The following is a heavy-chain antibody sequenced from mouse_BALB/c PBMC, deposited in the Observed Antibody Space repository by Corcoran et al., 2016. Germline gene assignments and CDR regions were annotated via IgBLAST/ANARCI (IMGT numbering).Heavy chain of an antibody. V-gene: IGHV1-26*01. CDR3: ARCPMIWYYFDY. CDR1: GYSFTGYY. D-gene: IGHD2-3*01. Sequence: EVQLQQSGPELVKPGASVKISCKASGYSFTGYYMHWVKQSHVKSLEWIGRINPYNGATSYNQNFKDKASLTVDKSSSTAYMELHSLTSEDSAVYYCARCPMIWYYFDYWGQGTTLTVSS. J-gene: IGHJ2*01. CDR2: INPYNGAT.